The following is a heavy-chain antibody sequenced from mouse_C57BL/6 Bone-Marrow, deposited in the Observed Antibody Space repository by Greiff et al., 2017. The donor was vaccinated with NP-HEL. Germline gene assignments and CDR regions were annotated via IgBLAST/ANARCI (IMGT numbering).Heavy chain of an antibody. J-gene: IGHJ3*01. CDR1: GFTFSDFY. V-gene: IGHV7-1*01. CDR2: SRNKANDYTT. Sequence: EVKLVESGGGLVQSGRSLRLSCATSGFTFSDFYMEWVRQAPGKGLEWIAASRNKANDYTTEYSASVKGRFIVSRDTSQSILYLQMNALRAEDTAIYYCAREAGLGRDWFAYWGQGTLVTVSA. D-gene: IGHD4-1*01. CDR3: AREAGLGRDWFAY.